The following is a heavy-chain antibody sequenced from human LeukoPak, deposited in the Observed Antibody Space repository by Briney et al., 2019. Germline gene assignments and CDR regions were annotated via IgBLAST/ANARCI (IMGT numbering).Heavy chain of an antibody. V-gene: IGHV1-69*05. CDR2: IIPIFGTA. Sequence: GASVKVSCKASGYTFTSYDINWVRQATGQGLEWMGGIIPIFGTANYAQKFQGRVTITTDKSTSTAYMELSSLRSEDTAVYYCARDRGIAAAGNYYYYYMDVWGKGTTVTVSS. CDR3: ARDRGIAAAGNYYYYYMDV. J-gene: IGHJ6*03. D-gene: IGHD6-13*01. CDR1: GYTFTSYD.